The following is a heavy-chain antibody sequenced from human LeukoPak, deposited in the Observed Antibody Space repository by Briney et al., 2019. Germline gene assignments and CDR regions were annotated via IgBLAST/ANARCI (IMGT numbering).Heavy chain of an antibody. J-gene: IGHJ6*03. CDR2: INWNGGST. Sequence: GGSLRLSCAASGFTFDDYGMSWVRQAPGKGLEWVSGINWNGGSTGYVDSVKGRFTISRDNAKNSLYVQMNSLRAEDTAVYYCARDHRGSGSRYYYYYMDVWGKGTTVTISS. D-gene: IGHD3-10*01. V-gene: IGHV3-20*04. CDR3: ARDHRGSGSRYYYYYMDV. CDR1: GFTFDDYG.